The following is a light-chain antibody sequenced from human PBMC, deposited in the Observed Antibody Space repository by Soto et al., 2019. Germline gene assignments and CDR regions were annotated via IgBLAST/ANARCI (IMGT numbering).Light chain of an antibody. CDR1: QSISSW. CDR3: QQYNSYSYT. Sequence: DIQMTQSPSTLSASVGDRVTITYRTSQSISSWLAWYQQKPGKAPKLLIYKASSLESGVPSRFSGSGSGTEFTLTISILQPDDFATYYCQQYNSYSYTFGQGTKLEIK. CDR2: KAS. J-gene: IGKJ2*01. V-gene: IGKV1-5*03.